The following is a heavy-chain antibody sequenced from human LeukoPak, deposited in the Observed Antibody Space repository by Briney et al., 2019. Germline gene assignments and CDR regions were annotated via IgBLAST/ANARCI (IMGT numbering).Heavy chain of an antibody. J-gene: IGHJ4*02. CDR2: ISSSSSYI. CDR3: AKDHELNY. D-gene: IGHD5-24*01. V-gene: IGHV3-21*04. CDR1: GFTFSSYS. Sequence: GGSLRLSCAASGFTFSSYSMNWVRQAPGQGLEWVSSISSSSSYIYYADSVKGRFTISRDNSKDTLYLQMNSLRAEDTAVYYCAKDHELNYWGQGTLVTVSS.